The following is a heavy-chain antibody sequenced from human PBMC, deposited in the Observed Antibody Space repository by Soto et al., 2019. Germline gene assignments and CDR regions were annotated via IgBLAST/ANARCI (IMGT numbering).Heavy chain of an antibody. CDR3: TPDRPLTSGGVIAS. Sequence: EVQLVESGGGLVKPGGSLRLSCAASGVNFVHLWMTWVRQAPGKGLEWVGRIKSINHGGTTDYAAPVKGRVTISRDDSKNTLYLQLNSLKTGDTGVYYCTPDRPLTSGGVIASWGQGTMVTVSS. CDR2: IKSINHGGTT. V-gene: IGHV3-15*01. CDR1: GVNFVHLW. D-gene: IGHD3-16*02. J-gene: IGHJ3*01.